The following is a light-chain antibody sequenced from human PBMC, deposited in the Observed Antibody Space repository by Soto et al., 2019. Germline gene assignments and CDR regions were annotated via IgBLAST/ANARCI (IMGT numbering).Light chain of an antibody. CDR1: SSDVGGYNY. V-gene: IGLV2-14*03. Sequence: QSALTQPASVSGSPGQSITISCTGTSSDVGGYNYVSWYQQHPGKAPKLLICDVTNRPSGVSNRFSGSKSGNTASLTISGLQTADEADYYCSSFASSIPLVFGGGTKLTVL. CDR3: SSFASSIPLV. J-gene: IGLJ2*01. CDR2: DVT.